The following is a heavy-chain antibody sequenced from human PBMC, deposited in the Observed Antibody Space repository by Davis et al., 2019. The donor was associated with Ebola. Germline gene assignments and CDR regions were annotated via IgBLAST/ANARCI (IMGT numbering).Heavy chain of an antibody. V-gene: IGHV4-34*01. CDR1: GGSFNDYY. J-gene: IGHJ4*02. CDR2: INHRGKS. Sequence: PSETLSLTCAVYGGSFNDYYWAWIRQSPGQGLEWLGEINHRGKSRYNTALKSRVTMSIDTSKMQFSLRLTSVTAADTAVYYCASPHQIRGKDCFDYWGQGNLVVVSS. CDR3: ASPHQIRGKDCFDY.